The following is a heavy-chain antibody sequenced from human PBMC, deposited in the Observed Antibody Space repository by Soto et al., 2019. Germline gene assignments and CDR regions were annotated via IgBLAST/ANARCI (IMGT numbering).Heavy chain of an antibody. D-gene: IGHD3-3*01. J-gene: IGHJ4*02. CDR1: GFTFSSYS. V-gene: IGHV3-48*02. Sequence: EVQLVESGGGLVQPGGSLRLSCAASGFTFSSYSMHWVRQAPGKGLEWVSYISSSSGNTVYYADSVRGRFTISRDNAENSLYLQMNSLRDEDTAIYYCAREGLFWSGPDYWGQGTQVTVSS. CDR2: ISSSSGNTV. CDR3: AREGLFWSGPDY.